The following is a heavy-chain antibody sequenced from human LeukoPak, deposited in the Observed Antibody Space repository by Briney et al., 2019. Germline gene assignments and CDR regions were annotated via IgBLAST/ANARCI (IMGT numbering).Heavy chain of an antibody. CDR1: GYTFTRYG. CDR2: ISTYNGNP. Sequence: ASVKVSCKASGYTFTRYGISWVRQAPGQGLEWMGWISTYNGNPHYAQKLHGRVTMTTDTSTSTAYMELRSLRSDDTAVYYCARSSLAVAGSVFDYWGQGTLVTVSS. J-gene: IGHJ4*02. D-gene: IGHD6-19*01. CDR3: ARSSLAVAGSVFDY. V-gene: IGHV1-18*01.